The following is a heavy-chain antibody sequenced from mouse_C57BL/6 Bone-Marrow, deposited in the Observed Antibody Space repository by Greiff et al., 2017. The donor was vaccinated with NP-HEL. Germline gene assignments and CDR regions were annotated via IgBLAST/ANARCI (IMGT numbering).Heavy chain of an antibody. V-gene: IGHV6-6*01. Sequence: EVQLVESGGGLVQPGGSMKLSCAASGFTFSDAWMDWVRQSPEKGLEWVAEIRNKANNHATYYAESVKGRFTISRDDSKSSVYLQMNSLRAEDTGIYYCTGAGITSHWYFDVWGTGTTVTVSS. D-gene: IGHD2-4*01. CDR1: GFTFSDAW. CDR3: TGAGITSHWYFDV. CDR2: IRNKANNHAT. J-gene: IGHJ1*03.